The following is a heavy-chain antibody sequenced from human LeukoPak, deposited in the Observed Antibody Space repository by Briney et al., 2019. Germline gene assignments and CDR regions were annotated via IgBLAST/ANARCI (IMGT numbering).Heavy chain of an antibody. Sequence: SGPTLVKPTQTLTLTCSFSGFSLSPSGVGVGWIRQPPGKALEWLAIIYWNEDKRYSPSLKSRLTITKDTSKNQVVLQMTDMDPVDTATYYCARTYNGMRDSDWLRDYYFGYWGQGTLVTFSS. J-gene: IGHJ4*02. CDR1: GFSLSPSGVG. V-gene: IGHV2-5*01. D-gene: IGHD3-9*01. CDR2: IYWNEDK. CDR3: ARTYNGMRDSDWLRDYYFGY.